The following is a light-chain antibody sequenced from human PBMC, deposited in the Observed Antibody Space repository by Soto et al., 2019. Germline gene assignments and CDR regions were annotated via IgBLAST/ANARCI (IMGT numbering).Light chain of an antibody. CDR2: GNN. Sequence: QSVLTQPPSASGTPGQRVTISCSGSNSNIGGNTVNWYQQVPGTAPKLLIYGNNQRPSGVPDRFSGSKSGTSASLAISGLQSDDEAAYYCTAWDDSLSGVLFGGGTKLTVL. CDR3: TAWDDSLSGVL. V-gene: IGLV1-44*01. CDR1: NSNIGGNT. J-gene: IGLJ2*01.